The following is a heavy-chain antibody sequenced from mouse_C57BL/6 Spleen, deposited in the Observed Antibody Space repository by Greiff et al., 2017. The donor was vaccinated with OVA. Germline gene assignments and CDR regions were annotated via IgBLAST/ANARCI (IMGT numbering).Heavy chain of an antibody. CDR3: ARDYGSSYGGFAY. J-gene: IGHJ3*01. CDR1: GYSITSGYY. Sequence: VQLQQSGPGLVKPSQSLSLTCSVTGYSITSGYYWNWIRQFPGNKLEWMGYISYDGSNNYNPSLKNRISITRDTSKNQFFLKLNSVTTEDTATYDCARDYGSSYGGFAYWGQGTLVTVSA. V-gene: IGHV3-6*01. CDR2: ISYDGSN. D-gene: IGHD1-1*01.